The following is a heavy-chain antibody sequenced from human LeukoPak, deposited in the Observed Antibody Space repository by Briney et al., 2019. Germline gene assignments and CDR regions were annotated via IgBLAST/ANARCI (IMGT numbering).Heavy chain of an antibody. CDR3: TKAAPGVHPFDC. CDR2: IGHDGSNK. D-gene: IGHD2-8*01. CDR1: GLTFSNSG. J-gene: IGHJ4*02. Sequence: GGSLRLSCAASGLTFSNSGMHWVRQAPGKGLEWVAFIGHDGSNKFYAESVKGRFTISGDNSKNTAYLQMNSLRAEDTAVYYCTKAAPGVHPFDCWGQGTLVTVSS. V-gene: IGHV3-30*02.